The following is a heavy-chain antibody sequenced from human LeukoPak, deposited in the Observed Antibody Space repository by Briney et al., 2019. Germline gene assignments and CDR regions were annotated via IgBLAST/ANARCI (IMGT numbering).Heavy chain of an antibody. CDR3: ARDPNGDYIGTFDM. J-gene: IGHJ3*02. CDR2: ISYDGSNK. V-gene: IGHV3-30-3*01. D-gene: IGHD4-17*01. CDR1: GFTFSSYA. Sequence: GGSLRLSCAASGFTFSSYAMHWVRQAPGKGLEWVAVISYDGSNKYYADSVKGRFTISRDNSKNVLYLQMSSLRAEDTAVYFCARDPNGDYIGTFDMWGRGTMVSVSS.